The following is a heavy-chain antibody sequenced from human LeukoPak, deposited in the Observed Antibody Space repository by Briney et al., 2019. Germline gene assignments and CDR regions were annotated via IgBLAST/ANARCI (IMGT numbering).Heavy chain of an antibody. V-gene: IGHV4-34*01. CDR1: GGSFSGYY. CDR3: ARHSGYRGATRFDY. Sequence: PSETLSLTCAVYGGSFSGYYWSWIRQPPGKGLEWIGEINHSGSTNYNPSLKSRVTISVDTSKNQFSLKLSSVTAADTAVYYCARHSGYRGATRFDYWGQGTLVTVSS. CDR2: INHSGST. D-gene: IGHD1-26*01. J-gene: IGHJ4*02.